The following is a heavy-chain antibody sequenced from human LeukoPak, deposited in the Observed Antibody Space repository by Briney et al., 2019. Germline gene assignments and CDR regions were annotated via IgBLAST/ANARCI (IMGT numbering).Heavy chain of an antibody. CDR1: GFTFSSYW. Sequence: GGSLRLSCAASGFTFSSYWMHWVRQAPGKGLEWVSGISWNSGSIGYADSVKGRFTISRDNAKNSLYLQMNSLRAEDMALYYCAKDIMRSSARAFDIWGQGTMVTVSS. D-gene: IGHD3-22*01. V-gene: IGHV3-9*03. CDR2: ISWNSGSI. CDR3: AKDIMRSSARAFDI. J-gene: IGHJ3*02.